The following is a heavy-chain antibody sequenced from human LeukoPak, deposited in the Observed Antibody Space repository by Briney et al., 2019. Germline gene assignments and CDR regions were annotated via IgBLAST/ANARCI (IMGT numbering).Heavy chain of an antibody. CDR2: IYYSGST. D-gene: IGHD3-3*01. V-gene: IGHV4-30-4*01. CDR1: GGSISSGDYY. CDR3: ARGRLHYDSWSDLQAGMDV. J-gene: IGHJ6*02. Sequence: SETLSLTCTVSGGSISSGDYYWSWIRQPPGKGLEWIGYIYYSGSTYYNPSLKSRVTISVDTSKNQFSLKLSSVTAADTAVYYCARGRLHYDSWSDLQAGMDVWGQGTTVTVSS.